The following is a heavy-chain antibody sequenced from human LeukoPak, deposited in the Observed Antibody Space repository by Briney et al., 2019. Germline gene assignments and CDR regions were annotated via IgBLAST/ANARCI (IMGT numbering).Heavy chain of an antibody. CDR1: GFTFSTYA. J-gene: IGHJ4*02. D-gene: IGHD6-13*01. CDR2: ISGSGGGT. CDR3: AKDGPYSSSLYYFDY. V-gene: IGHV3-23*01. Sequence: HPGGSLILSCAASGFTFSTYAMSWVRQAPGKGLEWVSAISGSGGGTNYADSVRGRFTISRDNSKNTLYLQMNSLRAEDTAVYYCAKDGPYSSSLYYFDYWGQGTLVTVSS.